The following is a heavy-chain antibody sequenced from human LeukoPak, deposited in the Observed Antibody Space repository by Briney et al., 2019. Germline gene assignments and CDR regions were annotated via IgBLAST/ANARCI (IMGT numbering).Heavy chain of an antibody. CDR3: AKDTDDYIWGSHRSHYFDY. CDR1: GFTFSSYA. Sequence: GVSLRLSCAASGFTFSSYAMSWVRQAPGKGLEWVSAISGSGGSTYYADSVKGRFTISRDNSKNTLYLQMNSLRAEDTAVYYCAKDTDDYIWGSHRSHYFDYWGQGTLVTVSS. J-gene: IGHJ4*02. V-gene: IGHV3-23*01. CDR2: ISGSGGST. D-gene: IGHD3-16*02.